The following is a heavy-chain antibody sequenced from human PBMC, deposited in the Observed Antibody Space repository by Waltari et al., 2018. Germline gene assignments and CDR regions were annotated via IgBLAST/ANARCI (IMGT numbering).Heavy chain of an antibody. V-gene: IGHV3-43D*03. Sequence: EVQLVESGGVVVQPGGSLRLSCAASGFTFDDYAMHLVRQAPGKGLECVPFISWEGSTTSYSDSVKCRFTISRDNSKNSLYLQMNSLRAEDNALYYCAKDSRGYSGWVDYWGQGTLVTVSS. CDR1: GFTFDDYA. CDR2: ISWEGSTT. D-gene: IGHD6-19*01. CDR3: AKDSRGYSGWVDY. J-gene: IGHJ4*02.